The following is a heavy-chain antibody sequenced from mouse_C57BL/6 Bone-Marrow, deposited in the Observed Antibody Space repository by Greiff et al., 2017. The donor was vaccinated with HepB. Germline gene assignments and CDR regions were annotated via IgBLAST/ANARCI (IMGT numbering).Heavy chain of an antibody. CDR2: IYPRDGSN. CDR1: GYTFTSYD. J-gene: IGHJ4*01. CDR3: APYAYAMDY. Sequence: QVQLQQSGPELVNPGASVKLSCKASGYTFTSYDINWVKQRPGQGLEWIGWIYPRDGSNKYNETFKGKATLTVDTSSSTASMELHSLTSEDSAVYFCAPYAYAMDYWGQGTSVTVSS. V-gene: IGHV1-85*01. D-gene: IGHD2-10*02.